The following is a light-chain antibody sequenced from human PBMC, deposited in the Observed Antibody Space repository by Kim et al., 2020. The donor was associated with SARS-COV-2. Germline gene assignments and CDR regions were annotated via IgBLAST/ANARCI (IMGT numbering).Light chain of an antibody. V-gene: IGLV3-1*01. CDR1: KLGDKD. J-gene: IGLJ1*01. CDR2: QDS. CDR3: QAWDSSTAYV. Sequence: VSPGQTARIACSGDKLGDKDACWYQQKPGASPGLVIDQDSKRPSGIPERFSGSNSGDTAALTISGAQAMDEAGYYCQAWDSSTAYVFGTGTKVTVL.